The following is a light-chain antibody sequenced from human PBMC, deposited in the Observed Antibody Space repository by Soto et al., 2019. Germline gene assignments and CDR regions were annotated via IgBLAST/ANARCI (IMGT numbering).Light chain of an antibody. J-gene: IGKJ2*01. CDR3: QQRSNWPQYT. CDR2: DAS. V-gene: IGKV3-11*01. Sequence: EIVLTQSPATLSLSPGERATLSCRAGQSVSYYLAWYQQKPGQAPRLLIYDASNRATGIPARFSGSGSGTDFTLTISSLEPEDFAVYYCQQRSNWPQYTFGQGTKLEIK. CDR1: QSVSYY.